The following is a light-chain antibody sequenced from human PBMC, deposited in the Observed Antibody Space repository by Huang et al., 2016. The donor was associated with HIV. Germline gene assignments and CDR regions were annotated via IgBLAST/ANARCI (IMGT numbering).Light chain of an antibody. CDR3: QQRGSWPLT. J-gene: IGKJ4*01. CDR1: QIVANY. V-gene: IGKV3-11*01. CDR2: YAS. Sequence: DIVLTQSPATLSLSPGERATLYCRASQIVANYLAWYQQKPGPALRLLVYYASNMATGIPARFSVIWSGTDFTLTISSREPEDFAVYYCQQRGSWPLTFGGGTKVDI.